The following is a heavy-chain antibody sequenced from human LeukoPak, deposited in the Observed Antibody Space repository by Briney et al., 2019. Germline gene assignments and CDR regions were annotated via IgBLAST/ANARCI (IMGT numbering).Heavy chain of an antibody. V-gene: IGHV3-21*01. CDR2: ISSSSSYI. CDR3: ARDSTVTTNYYYFDY. Sequence: GKSLRLSCAASGFTFSSYSMHWVRQAPGKGLEWVSSISSSSSYIYYADSVKGRFTISRDNAKNSLYLQMNSLRAEDTAVYYCARDSTVTTNYYYFDYWGQGTLVTVSS. D-gene: IGHD4-17*01. J-gene: IGHJ4*02. CDR1: GFTFSSYS.